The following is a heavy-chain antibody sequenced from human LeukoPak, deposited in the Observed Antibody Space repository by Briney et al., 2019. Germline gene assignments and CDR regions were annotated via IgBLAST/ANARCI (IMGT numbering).Heavy chain of an antibody. CDR3: ARGKDYYYGMDV. J-gene: IGHJ6*02. CDR1: GFTVSSNY. CDR2: IYSGGTT. Sequence: PGGSLRLSCAASGFTVSSNYVSWVRQAPGKGLEWVSLIYSGGTTYYADSVKGRFTISRDNSKNTLYLQTNSLRAEDTAVYYCARGKDYYYGMDVWGQGTTVTVSS. V-gene: IGHV3-53*01.